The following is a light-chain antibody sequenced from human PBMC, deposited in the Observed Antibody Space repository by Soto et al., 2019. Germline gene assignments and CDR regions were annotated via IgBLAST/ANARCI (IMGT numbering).Light chain of an antibody. J-gene: IGLJ1*01. V-gene: IGLV1-44*01. CDR2: SNS. CDR1: NSNIGSNT. CDR3: AAWDDSLNAYV. Sequence: QSVLTQPPSASGTPGQRVTISCSGSNSNIGSNTVNWYQQLPGTAPKLLIYSNSQRPSGVPDRFSGSKSGTSASLAISGLHSEDEAEYYCAAWDDSLNAYVFGTGTKVTVL.